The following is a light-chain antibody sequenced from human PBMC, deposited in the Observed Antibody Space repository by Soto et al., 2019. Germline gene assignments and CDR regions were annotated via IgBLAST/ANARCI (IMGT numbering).Light chain of an antibody. CDR1: QSVSSN. J-gene: IGKJ5*01. Sequence: EIVMTLSPATLSVSPGERATRSCRASQSVSSNLAWYQQKPGQAPRLLIYGASTRATGIPARFSASGTGTDFTLTISDVQPEDFAVYWCQQDNNWRLTFGPGTRLEIK. CDR3: QQDNNWRLT. CDR2: GAS. V-gene: IGKV3-15*01.